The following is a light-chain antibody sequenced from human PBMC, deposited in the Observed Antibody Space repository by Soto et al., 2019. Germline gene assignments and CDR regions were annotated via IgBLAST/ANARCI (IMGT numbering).Light chain of an antibody. CDR3: SSKTSTSTLL. Sequence: QTVVTQPASVSGSPGQSITISCSGSSSDVINYNYVSWYQQHPGQAPKLMIYEVNNRPSGISNRFSGSKSGNTASLTISGLQAEDEADYYCSSKTSTSTLLFGGGTKLTVL. J-gene: IGLJ2*01. CDR1: SSDVINYNY. V-gene: IGLV2-14*01. CDR2: EVN.